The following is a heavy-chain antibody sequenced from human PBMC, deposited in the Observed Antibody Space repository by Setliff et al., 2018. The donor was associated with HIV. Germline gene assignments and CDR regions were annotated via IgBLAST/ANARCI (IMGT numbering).Heavy chain of an antibody. CDR3: ARVQVGDPYYSYYYMDV. V-gene: IGHV1-18*01. CDR2: ISGDNGNT. D-gene: IGHD2-8*02. J-gene: IGHJ6*03. Sequence: GASVKVSCKASGYIFSTYGINWVRQAPGQGLEWMGWISGDNGNTKYAQKLQGRVTMTTDTSTSTAYMELRNLRSDDTAVYYCARVQVGDPYYSYYYMDVWGEGTTVTVSS. CDR1: GYIFSTYG.